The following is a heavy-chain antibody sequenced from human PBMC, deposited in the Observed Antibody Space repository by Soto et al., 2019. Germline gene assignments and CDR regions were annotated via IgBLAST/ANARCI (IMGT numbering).Heavy chain of an antibody. D-gene: IGHD4-17*01. Sequence: QVQLVQSGAEVKKPGASVKVSCKASGYTFSSYGINWVRQAPGQGREWMGWISAYNGNTNNAQKIQGRVTMTTDTSTSTAYMELRSLRSDDTTVYYCAKGTTVETGSDWGQGTLVTVSS. V-gene: IGHV1-18*01. J-gene: IGHJ4*02. CDR2: ISAYNGNT. CDR1: GYTFSSYG. CDR3: AKGTTVETGSD.